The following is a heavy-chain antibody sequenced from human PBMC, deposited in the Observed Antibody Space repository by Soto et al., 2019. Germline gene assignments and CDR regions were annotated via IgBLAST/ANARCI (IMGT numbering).Heavy chain of an antibody. J-gene: IGHJ6*02. CDR2: IIPGFASP. V-gene: IGHV1-69*12. CDR1: GGTFNSFA. CDR3: ARDRVMRGNSYYYGMDV. Sequence: QVLLVQSGAEVKKPGSSMKVSCKTSGGTFNSFAISWVRLVPGQGLEWMGVIIPGFASPTYAQTLQGRVSITADESTTTAYMELSSLRSKDTAVYYCARDRVMRGNSYYYGMDVWGQGTTVTVSS. D-gene: IGHD2-21*01.